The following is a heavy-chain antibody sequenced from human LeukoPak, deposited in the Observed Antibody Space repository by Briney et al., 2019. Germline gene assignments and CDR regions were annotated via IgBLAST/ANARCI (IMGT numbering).Heavy chain of an antibody. CDR2: IYYSGST. CDR3: ARQRGWGFGSYLDY. Sequence: PSETLSLTCAVYIDSFTNYYWNWIRQPPGKGLESIGSIYYSGSTYYNPSLQSRVTISLDTSKNQFSLKLSSVTAADTAVYYCARQRGWGFGSYLDYWGQGTLVTVSS. D-gene: IGHD7-27*01. V-gene: IGHV4-39*01. J-gene: IGHJ4*02. CDR1: IDSFTNYY.